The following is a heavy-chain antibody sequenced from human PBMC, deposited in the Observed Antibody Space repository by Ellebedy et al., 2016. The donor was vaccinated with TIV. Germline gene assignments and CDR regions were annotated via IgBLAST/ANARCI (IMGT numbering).Heavy chain of an antibody. CDR3: ASIMAYGSDSSFYYGMDV. CDR2: ISGSGGRT. V-gene: IGHV3-23*01. CDR1: GFTFSSYA. Sequence: PGGSLRLSCAASGFTFSSYAMTWVRQAPGKGLEWVSGISGSGGRTYYADSVKGRFTISSDNSKNTLYLQMNSLRAEDTAAYYCASIMAYGSDSSFYYGMDVWGQGTTVTVSS. J-gene: IGHJ6*02. D-gene: IGHD3-10*01.